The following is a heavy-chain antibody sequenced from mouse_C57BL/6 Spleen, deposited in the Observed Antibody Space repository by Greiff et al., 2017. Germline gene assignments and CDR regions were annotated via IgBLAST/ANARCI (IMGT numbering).Heavy chain of an antibody. Sequence: QVQLQQPGAELVRPGSSVKLSCKASGYTFTSYWMHWVKQRPIQGLEWIGNIDPSDRETHYNQKFKDKATLTVDKSSSTAYMQLSSLTSEDSAFYYGAIHSSHYYGSYYYAMDYWGQGTSVTVSS. CDR3: AIHSSHYYGSYYYAMDY. CDR1: GYTFTSYW. J-gene: IGHJ4*01. CDR2: IDPSDRET. V-gene: IGHV1-52*01. D-gene: IGHD1-1*01.